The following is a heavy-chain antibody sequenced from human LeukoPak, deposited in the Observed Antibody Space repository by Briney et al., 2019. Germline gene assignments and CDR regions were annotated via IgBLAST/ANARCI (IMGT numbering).Heavy chain of an antibody. CDR3: AKDPSTYYDFWSGPHDY. J-gene: IGHJ4*02. Sequence: GGSLRLSCAASGFRFSDFTMTWVRQAPGKGPEWVSAIGGRGGSTYYADSVKGRFTISRDNSKNTLYLQMNSLRAEDTAVYYCAKDPSTYYDFWSGPHDYWGQGTLVTVSS. D-gene: IGHD3-3*01. CDR2: IGGRGGST. CDR1: GFRFSDFT. V-gene: IGHV3-23*01.